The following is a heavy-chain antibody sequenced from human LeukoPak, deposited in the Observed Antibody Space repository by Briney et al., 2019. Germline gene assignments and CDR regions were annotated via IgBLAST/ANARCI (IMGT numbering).Heavy chain of an antibody. D-gene: IGHD4-23*01. CDR2: VYYTGST. Sequence: SGTLSLTCNVSGGSISNNYWTWIRQPPGKGLEWIGYVYYTGSTNYNPSLKSRVTISVDTSKNQFSLKLSSVTAADTAVYYCATLTTVVTPLYFDYWGQGTLVTVSS. J-gene: IGHJ4*02. CDR3: ATLTTVVTPLYFDY. V-gene: IGHV4-59*08. CDR1: GGSISNNY.